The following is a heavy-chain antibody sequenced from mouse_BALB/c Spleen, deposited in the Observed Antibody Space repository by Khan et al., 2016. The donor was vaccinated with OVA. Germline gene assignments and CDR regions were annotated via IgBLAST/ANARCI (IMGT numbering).Heavy chain of an antibody. Sequence: EVELVESGGGLVQPGGSRKLSCAASGFTFIDYGMAWVRQTPGKGPEWIAFISSVAYSIYYADTVTGRFTISRENAKNTLYLEMSSLRSDDTAMYYCVRGVFAYWGQGTLVTVSA. CDR1: GFTFIDYG. V-gene: IGHV5-15*02. CDR2: ISSVAYSI. CDR3: VRGVFAY. J-gene: IGHJ3*01.